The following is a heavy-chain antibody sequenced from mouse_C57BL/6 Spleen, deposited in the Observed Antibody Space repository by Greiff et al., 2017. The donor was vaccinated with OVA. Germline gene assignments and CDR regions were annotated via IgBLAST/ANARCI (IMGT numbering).Heavy chain of an antibody. V-gene: IGHV1-64*01. CDR1: GYTFTSYW. CDR3: ARSNYSWYFDV. D-gene: IGHD2-12*01. Sequence: VQLQQPGAELVKPGASVKLSCKASGYTFTSYWMHWVKQRPGQGLEWIGMIHPNSGSTNYNEKFKSKATLTVDKSSSTAYMQLSSLTSEDSAVYYCARSNYSWYFDVWGTGTTVTVSS. J-gene: IGHJ1*03. CDR2: IHPNSGST.